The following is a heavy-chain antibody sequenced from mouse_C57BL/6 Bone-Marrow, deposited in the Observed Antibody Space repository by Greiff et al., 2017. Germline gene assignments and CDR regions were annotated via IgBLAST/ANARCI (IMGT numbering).Heavy chain of an antibody. D-gene: IGHD1-1*01. V-gene: IGHV1-81*01. CDR3: ARDYGSSPWFAY. Sequence: VQRVESGAELARPGASVKLSCKASGYTFTSYGISWVKQSTGQGLEWIGEIYPRSGNTYYNEKFKGKATLTADKSSSTAYMELRSLTSEDSAVYFCARDYGSSPWFAYWGQGTLVTVSA. J-gene: IGHJ3*01. CDR2: IYPRSGNT. CDR1: GYTFTSYG.